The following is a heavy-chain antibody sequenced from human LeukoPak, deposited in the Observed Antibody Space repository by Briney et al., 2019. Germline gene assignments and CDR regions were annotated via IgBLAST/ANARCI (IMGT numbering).Heavy chain of an antibody. J-gene: IGHJ4*02. CDR2: IYYSGST. Sequence: SETLSLTCTVSGGSISSSSYYWGWIRQPPGKGLEWIGSIYYSGSTYYNPSLKRRVTISVDTSKNQFSLKLSSVTAADTAVYYCARTRRSYGYRPPYYFDYWGQGTLVTVSS. CDR3: ARTRRSYGYRPPYYFDY. CDR1: GGSISSSSYY. V-gene: IGHV4-39*01. D-gene: IGHD5-18*01.